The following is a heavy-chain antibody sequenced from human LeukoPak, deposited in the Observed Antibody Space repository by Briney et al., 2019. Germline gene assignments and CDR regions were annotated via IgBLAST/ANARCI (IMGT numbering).Heavy chain of an antibody. CDR1: GFTFSSYW. D-gene: IGHD2-21*01. J-gene: IGHJ4*02. CDR2: INTDGRAT. V-gene: IGHV3-74*01. Sequence: GGSLRLSCAASGFTFSSYWMHWVRQAPGKGLVWVSRINTDGRATNYADSVKGRFTISRDNAENTLYLQMNGLRVDDTAVYYCARVYCAGASCRADFENWGQGTLVTVSS. CDR3: ARVYCAGASCRADFEN.